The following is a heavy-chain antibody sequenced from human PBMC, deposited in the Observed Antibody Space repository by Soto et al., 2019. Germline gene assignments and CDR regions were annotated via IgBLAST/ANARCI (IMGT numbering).Heavy chain of an antibody. Sequence: QVQLVESGGGLVKPGGSLRLSCAASGFSFSDYYMTWIRQTPGKGLEWVSYIANSGGKKDYADSVKGRFTISRDNAKNLLYLQMNSLRAEDTAVYDCARAAGWFDPWGQGTLVTVSS. CDR1: GFSFSDYY. J-gene: IGHJ5*02. CDR3: ARAAGWFDP. V-gene: IGHV3-11*01. CDR2: IANSGGKK.